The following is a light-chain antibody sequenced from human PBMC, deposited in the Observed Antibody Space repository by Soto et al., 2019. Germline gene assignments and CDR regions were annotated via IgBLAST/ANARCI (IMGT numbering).Light chain of an antibody. CDR2: DAS. CDR1: QSISNW. Sequence: DIQMTQSPSTLSASVGDRVTITCRASQSISNWLAWYQQKPGKAPKLLIYDASSLESGVPSRFSGSGSGTAFTLTISSLQPDDFATYYCQQYNSYSQTFGQGTKLEIK. CDR3: QQYNSYSQT. J-gene: IGKJ2*01. V-gene: IGKV1-5*01.